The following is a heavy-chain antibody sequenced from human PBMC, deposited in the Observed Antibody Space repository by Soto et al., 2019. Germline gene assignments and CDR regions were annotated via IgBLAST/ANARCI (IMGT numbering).Heavy chain of an antibody. CDR2: IIPIFGTA. CDR3: ARGGGLVVPAANYYYYYGMDV. V-gene: IGHV1-69*13. CDR1: GGTFSSYA. Sequence: VASVKVSCKASGGTFSSYAISWVRQAPGQGLEWMGGIIPIFGTANYAQKFQGRVTITADESTSTAYMELSSLRSEDTAVYYCARGGGLVVPAANYYYYYGMDVWGQGTTVTVSS. D-gene: IGHD2-2*01. J-gene: IGHJ6*02.